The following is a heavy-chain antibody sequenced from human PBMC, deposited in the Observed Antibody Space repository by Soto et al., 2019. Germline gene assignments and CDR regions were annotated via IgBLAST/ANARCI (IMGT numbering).Heavy chain of an antibody. J-gene: IGHJ4*02. Sequence: EVQVVESGGGLVQSGGSLTLSCAASGFTVSNSYMSWVRQAPGKGLEWVSAIYSGGSTYYADSVKGRFTISRDNSKNTLDLQMNSLRAEDTAVYCCARCDGSSTYCFFFAYCGQGTPVTVSS. CDR3: ARCDGSSTYCFFFAY. V-gene: IGHV3-66*01. CDR2: IYSGGST. D-gene: IGHD3-10*01. CDR1: GFTVSNSY.